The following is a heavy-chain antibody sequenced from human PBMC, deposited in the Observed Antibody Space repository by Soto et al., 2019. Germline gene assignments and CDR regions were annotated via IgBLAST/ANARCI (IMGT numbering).Heavy chain of an antibody. CDR3: ARGDATKIVVTTYYAMDV. CDR2: IIPVFGTA. CDR1: GGTFSSYT. J-gene: IGHJ6*02. Sequence: SVKVSCKASGGTFSSYTINWVRQAPGQGLEWMGGIIPVFGTANYAQKFQGRVTITADESTSIVYMDVTSLRSEDTAVYYCARGDATKIVVTTYYAMDVWGQGTTVTVSS. D-gene: IGHD3-9*01. V-gene: IGHV1-69*13.